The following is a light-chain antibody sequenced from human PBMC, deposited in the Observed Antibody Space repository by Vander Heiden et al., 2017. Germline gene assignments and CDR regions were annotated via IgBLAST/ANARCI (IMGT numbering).Light chain of an antibody. CDR3: QQDYSTPRT. CDR2: GAS. CDR1: QSVLYSSNNKSY. Sequence: DIVMTQSPDSLAVSLAERATTNRKSSQSVLYSSNNKSYLAWYQQKPGQPPKLLIYGASTRETGVPDRFSGSGSGTDFTLTISSLQAEDVAIYYCQQDYSTPRTFGQGTKVEIK. J-gene: IGKJ1*01. V-gene: IGKV4-1*01.